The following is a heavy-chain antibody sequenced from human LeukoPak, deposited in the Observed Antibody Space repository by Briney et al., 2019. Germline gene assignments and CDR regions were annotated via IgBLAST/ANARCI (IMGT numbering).Heavy chain of an antibody. CDR1: GFTFSNYD. CDR3: AKAPVTTCRGAFCYPFDY. V-gene: IGHV3-23*01. J-gene: IGHJ4*02. Sequence: GGSLRLSCAASGFTFSNYDMSWVRQAPGKGLEWVSSIRPSGDNTYYGDSVKGRFTISRDSSKNTLFLQMNRLRPEDAAVYYCAKAPVTTCRGAFCYPFDYWGLGTLVTVSS. D-gene: IGHD2-15*01. CDR2: IRPSGDNT.